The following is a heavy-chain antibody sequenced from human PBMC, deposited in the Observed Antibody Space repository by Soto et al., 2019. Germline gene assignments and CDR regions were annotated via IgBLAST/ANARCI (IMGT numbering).Heavy chain of an antibody. Sequence: SETLSLTCTVSGGSISSGGCYWSWIRQHPGKGLEWIGYIYYSGSTYYNPSLKSRVTISVDTSKNQFSLKLSSVTAADTAVYYCARGGPHTVTYNNWFDPWGQGTLVTVSS. J-gene: IGHJ5*02. CDR3: ARGGPHTVTYNNWFDP. CDR1: GGSISSGGCY. V-gene: IGHV4-31*03. CDR2: IYYSGST. D-gene: IGHD4-17*01.